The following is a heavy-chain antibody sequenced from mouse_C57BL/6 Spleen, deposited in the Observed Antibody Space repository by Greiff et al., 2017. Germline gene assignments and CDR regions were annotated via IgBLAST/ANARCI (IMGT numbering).Heavy chain of an antibody. CDR3: AKSQNWFDY. CDR2: IYTGGGYT. V-gene: IGHV1-63*01. Sequence: VQLQQSGAELVRPGTSLKMSCIASGYTFTNYWICWAKQSPGHGLEWIGDIYTGGGYTNYTEKAKGKATLTAEKSSSTAYMQFSSLTCESTDIYYCAKSQNWFDYWGQGTTRTVSS. CDR1: GYTFTNYW. J-gene: IGHJ2*01. D-gene: IGHD4-1*01.